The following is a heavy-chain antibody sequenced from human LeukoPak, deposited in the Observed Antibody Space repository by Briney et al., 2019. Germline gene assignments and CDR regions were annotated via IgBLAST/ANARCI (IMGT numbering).Heavy chain of an antibody. CDR2: IYFSGST. J-gene: IGHJ5*02. Sequence: PSETLSLTCTVSGGSLSSYYWSWIRQPPGEGLEWIGYIYFSGSTNYNPSLKSRVTISVDTSKNQFSLKMSSVTAADTAIYYCTKARGYNYGFFFDPWGQGSLVTVSS. V-gene: IGHV4-59*01. CDR1: GGSLSSYY. CDR3: TKARGYNYGFFFDP. D-gene: IGHD5-18*01.